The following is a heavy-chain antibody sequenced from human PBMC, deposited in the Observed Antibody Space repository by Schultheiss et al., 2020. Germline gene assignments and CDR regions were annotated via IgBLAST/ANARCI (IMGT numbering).Heavy chain of an antibody. CDR2: IYTSGST. Sequence: SQTLSLTCTVSGGSISSYYWSWIRQPAGKGLEWIGRIYTSGSTNYNPSLKSRVTMSVDTSKNQFSLKLSSVTAADTAVYYCARDRAPYGSGSFFDYWGQGTLVTVSS. V-gene: IGHV4-4*07. D-gene: IGHD3-10*01. CDR1: GGSISSYY. J-gene: IGHJ4*02. CDR3: ARDRAPYGSGSFFDY.